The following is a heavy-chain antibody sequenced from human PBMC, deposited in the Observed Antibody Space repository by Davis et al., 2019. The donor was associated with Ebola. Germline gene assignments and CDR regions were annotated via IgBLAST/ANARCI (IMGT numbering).Heavy chain of an antibody. Sequence: KVSCKASGYTFTSYWIGWVRQMPGKGLEWMGIIYPGDSDTRYSPSFQGQVTISADKSISTAYLQWSSLKASDTAMYYCARHGKWFGELLSRWGWFDPWGQGTLVTVSS. CDR1: GYTFTSYW. J-gene: IGHJ5*02. V-gene: IGHV5-51*01. D-gene: IGHD3-10*01. CDR2: IYPGDSDT. CDR3: ARHGKWFGELLSRWGWFDP.